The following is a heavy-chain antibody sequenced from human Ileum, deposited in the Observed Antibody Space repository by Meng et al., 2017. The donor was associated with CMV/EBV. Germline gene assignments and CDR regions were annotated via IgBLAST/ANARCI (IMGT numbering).Heavy chain of an antibody. CDR3: ARQNYNWFDP. J-gene: IGHJ5*02. CDR2: IDPGGGPP. V-gene: IGHV1-46*01. Sequence: KVSCKASGYTFTHYYMHWVRQAPGQGLQWMGIIDPGGGPPQFSHKFQGRFTMTTDTSTNTVYMELSSLTSEDTAVYYCARQNYNWFDPWGQGTLVTVSS. CDR1: GYTFTHYY. D-gene: IGHD1-7*01.